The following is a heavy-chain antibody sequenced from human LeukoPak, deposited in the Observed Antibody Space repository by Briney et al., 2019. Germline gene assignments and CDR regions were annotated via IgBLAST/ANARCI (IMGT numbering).Heavy chain of an antibody. CDR3: ARSSSITYYFDY. Sequence: ASVKVSCKASGYTFTSYYMHWVRQAPGQGLEWMGIINPSGGSTGYAQKFQGRVTMTRDMSTSTVYMELSSLRSEDTAVYYCARSSSITYYFDYWGQGTLVTVSS. J-gene: IGHJ4*02. D-gene: IGHD6-6*01. CDR1: GYTFTSYY. V-gene: IGHV1-46*01. CDR2: INPSGGST.